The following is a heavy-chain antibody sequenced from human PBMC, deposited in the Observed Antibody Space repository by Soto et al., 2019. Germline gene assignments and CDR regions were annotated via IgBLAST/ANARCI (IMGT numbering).Heavy chain of an antibody. CDR2: IWYDGSNK. J-gene: IGHJ4*02. CDR3: ARDLLGNYYDSSGYKDY. Sequence: QVQLVESGGGVVQPGRSLRLSCAASVFTFSSYGMHWVRQAPGKGLEWVAVIWYDGSNKYYADSVKGRFTISRDNSKNTLYLQMNSLRAEDTAVYYCARDLLGNYYDSSGYKDYWGQGTLVTVSS. V-gene: IGHV3-33*01. D-gene: IGHD3-22*01. CDR1: VFTFSSYG.